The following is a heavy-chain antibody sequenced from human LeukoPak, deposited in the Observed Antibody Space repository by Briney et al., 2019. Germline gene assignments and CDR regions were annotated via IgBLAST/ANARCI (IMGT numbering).Heavy chain of an antibody. CDR2: KYYSGTT. D-gene: IGHD2/OR15-2a*01. CDR1: GGSISSYY. CDR3: SRLGHCNSDHCLDDY. V-gene: IGHV4-59*08. Sequence: SETLSLTCTVSGGSISSYYWSWIRQPPGKGLEWIGYKYYSGTTRPNPSLGSRVTILIDTSNNQFSLRLNSVTAADTAVYYCSRLGHCNSDHCLDDYWGQGTLVTVSS. J-gene: IGHJ4*02.